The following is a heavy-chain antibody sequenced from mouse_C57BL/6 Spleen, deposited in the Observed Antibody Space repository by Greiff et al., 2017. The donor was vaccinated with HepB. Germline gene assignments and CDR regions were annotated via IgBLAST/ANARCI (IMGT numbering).Heavy chain of an antibody. D-gene: IGHD1-1*01. V-gene: IGHV1-69*01. CDR2: IDPSDSYT. CDR3: ASYGSSPLYAMDY. Sequence: VQLQQSGAELVMPGASVKLSCKASGYTFTSYWMHWVKQRPGQGLEWIGEIDPSDSYTNYNQKFKGKSTLTVDKSSSTAYMQLSSLTSEDSAVYYCASYGSSPLYAMDYWGQGTSVTVSS. J-gene: IGHJ4*01. CDR1: GYTFTSYW.